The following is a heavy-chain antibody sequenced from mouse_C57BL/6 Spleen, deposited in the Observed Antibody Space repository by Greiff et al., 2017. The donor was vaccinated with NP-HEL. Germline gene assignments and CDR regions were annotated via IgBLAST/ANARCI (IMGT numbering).Heavy chain of an antibody. CDR1: GYAFSSSW. V-gene: IGHV1-82*01. CDR3: ARGEPYYFDY. Sequence: VQRVESGPELVKPGASVKISCKASGYAFSSSWMNWVKQRPGKGLEWIGRIYPGDGDTNYNGKFKGKATLTADKSSSTAYMQLSSLTSEDSAVYFCARGEPYYFDYWGQGTTLTVSS. J-gene: IGHJ2*01. CDR2: IYPGDGDT.